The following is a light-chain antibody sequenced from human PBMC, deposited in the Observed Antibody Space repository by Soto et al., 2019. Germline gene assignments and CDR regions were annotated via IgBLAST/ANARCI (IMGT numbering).Light chain of an antibody. V-gene: IGKV1-39*01. J-gene: IGKJ5*01. CDR2: GAS. Sequence: DIQVTQSPSSVSASVVDRFTITFLASQDIAGYLAWYQHKPGRTPELLIHGASRLQSGVPSRFSGSGSGTDFTLTISSLQPEDFATYYCQQSYSTPRITFGQGTRLEIK. CDR3: QQSYSTPRIT. CDR1: QDIAGY.